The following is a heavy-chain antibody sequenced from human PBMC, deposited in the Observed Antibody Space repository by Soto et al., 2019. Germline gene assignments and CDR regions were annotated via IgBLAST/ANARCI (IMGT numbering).Heavy chain of an antibody. J-gene: IGHJ4*02. Sequence: PGEYLKISCTGSGYSFAGYWITWVRQNPWKGLEWMGRIDPIDSHTYYSPSFRGHVTISGTKSITTVFLQWSSLRASDTAMYYCARQIYDSDTGPNFQYYFESWGEGTTVNVS. D-gene: IGHD3-22*01. CDR1: GYSFAGYW. CDR2: IDPIDSHT. CDR3: ARQIYDSDTGPNFQYYFES. V-gene: IGHV5-10-1*01.